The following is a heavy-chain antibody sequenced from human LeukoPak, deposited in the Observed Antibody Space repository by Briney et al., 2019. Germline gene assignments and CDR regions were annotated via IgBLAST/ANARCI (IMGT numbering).Heavy chain of an antibody. CDR2: INHSGSM. CDR3: GGSDYGSGSFYTRNQIDY. D-gene: IGHD3-10*01. CDR1: GDSFSGFD. J-gene: IGHJ4*02. Sequence: PSETLSLTCAVYGDSFSGFDWNWIRQPPGEGLEWIGEINHSGSMNSNPSLKSRVIISVDTSKNQFSLKLSSVTAADTAVYYCGGSDYGSGSFYTRNQIDYWGQGTQVTVSS. V-gene: IGHV4-34*01.